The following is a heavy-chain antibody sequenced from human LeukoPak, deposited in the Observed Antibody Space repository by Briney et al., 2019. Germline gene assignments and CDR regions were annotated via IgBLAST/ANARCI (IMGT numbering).Heavy chain of an antibody. D-gene: IGHD3-10*01. V-gene: IGHV3-48*03. J-gene: IGHJ4*02. CDR1: GFTFSSYE. Sequence: GGSLRLSCAASGFTFSSYEMNWVRQAPGKGLEWVSYISSSGSTIYYADSVKSRFTISRDNAKNSLYLQMNSLRAEDTAVYYCARVAVVRGVIIDYWGQGTLVTVSS. CDR3: ARVAVVRGVIIDY. CDR2: ISSSGSTI.